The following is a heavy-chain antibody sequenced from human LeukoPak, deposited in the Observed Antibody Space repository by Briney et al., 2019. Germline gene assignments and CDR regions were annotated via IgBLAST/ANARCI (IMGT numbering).Heavy chain of an antibody. Sequence: GGSLRLSCAASGFTLSTYWMHWVRQAPGKGLVWVSRINSDGSRTTYADSVKGRFTISRDNAKNTLYLQMNSLRTEDTAVYYCARPETQYSSGLDGFDIWGQGTMVTVSS. CDR2: INSDGSRT. CDR3: ARPETQYSSGLDGFDI. V-gene: IGHV3-74*01. D-gene: IGHD6-19*01. J-gene: IGHJ3*02. CDR1: GFTLSTYW.